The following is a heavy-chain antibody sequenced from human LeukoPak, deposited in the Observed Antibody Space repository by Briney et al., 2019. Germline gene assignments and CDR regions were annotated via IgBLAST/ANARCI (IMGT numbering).Heavy chain of an antibody. J-gene: IGHJ6*03. Sequence: ASVKVSCKASGYTFTAYYIHWVRQAPGQGLEWMGWMNPNSGNTGYAQKFQGRVTMTRNTSISTAYMELSSLRSEDTAVYYCARVHSNRKNRYYYYYYMDVWGKGTTVTVSS. CDR2: MNPNSGNT. CDR1: GYTFTAYY. CDR3: ARVHSNRKNRYYYYYYMDV. V-gene: IGHV1-8*02. D-gene: IGHD4-11*01.